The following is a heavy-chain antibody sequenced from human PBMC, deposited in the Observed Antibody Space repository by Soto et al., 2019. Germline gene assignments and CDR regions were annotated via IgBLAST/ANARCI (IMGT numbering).Heavy chain of an antibody. CDR1: GFTFSGHW. Sequence: EVQLVESGGGLVQPGGSLRLSCAASGFTFSGHWLHWVRQAPGKGLVWVSRINSDGSTTNYADSVKGRFTISRDNAKNTLDLQMNSLRAEDTAVYYCAPHYYYNAFEIWGQGTLVTVSS. CDR2: INSDGSTT. V-gene: IGHV3-74*01. D-gene: IGHD3-10*01. CDR3: APHYYYNAFEI. J-gene: IGHJ3*02.